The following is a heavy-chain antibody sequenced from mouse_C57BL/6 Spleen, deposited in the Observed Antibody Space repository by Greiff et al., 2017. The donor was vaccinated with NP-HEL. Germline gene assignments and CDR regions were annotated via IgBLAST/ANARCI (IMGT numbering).Heavy chain of an antibody. CDR1: GYAFSSYW. CDR2: IYPGDGDT. V-gene: IGHV1-80*01. J-gene: IGHJ3*01. Sequence: QVQLQQSGAELVKPGASVKISCKASGYAFSSYWMHWVKQRPGKGLEWIGQIYPGDGDTNYNGKFKGKNTLTADKSSSTAYMQLRSLTSEDSAVYFCARDGEWLRRPFAYWGQGILVTGAA. CDR3: ARDGEWLRRPFAY. D-gene: IGHD2-2*01.